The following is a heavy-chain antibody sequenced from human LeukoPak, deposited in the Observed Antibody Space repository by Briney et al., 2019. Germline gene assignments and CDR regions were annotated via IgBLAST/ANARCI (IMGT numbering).Heavy chain of an antibody. CDR1: GYSFTNYD. V-gene: IGHV1-46*01. Sequence: VSVKVSFKGSGYSFTNYDIIWVRQAPGQGHEWMGIINPSGGATSYAQKFQGRVTMTRDTSTNTVYMELSSLRSEDTAVYYCARGGYYYDTSGYYHDYWGQGTLVTVSS. CDR3: ARGGYYYDTSGYYHDY. CDR2: INPSGGAT. D-gene: IGHD3-22*01. J-gene: IGHJ4*02.